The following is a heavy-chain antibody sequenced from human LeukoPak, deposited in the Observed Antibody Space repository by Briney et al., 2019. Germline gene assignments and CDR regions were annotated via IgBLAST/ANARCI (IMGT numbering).Heavy chain of an antibody. D-gene: IGHD5-24*01. J-gene: IGHJ4*02. Sequence: PGGSLRLSCAASGFTFTNAWMSWVRQAPGKGLEWVGRIRGKTEGGTTDYAAPVKGRFTISRDDSKNTLYLQMNSLKTEDTAVYYCSTLGYNLFYLDYWGQGALVTVSS. CDR1: GFTFTNAW. V-gene: IGHV3-15*01. CDR2: IRGKTEGGTT. CDR3: STLGYNLFYLDY.